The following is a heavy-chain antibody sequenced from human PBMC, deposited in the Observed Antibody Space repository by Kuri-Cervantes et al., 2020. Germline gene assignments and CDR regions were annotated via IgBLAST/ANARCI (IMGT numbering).Heavy chain of an antibody. J-gene: IGHJ3*02. V-gene: IGHV5-51*01. Sequence: GGSLRLSCKGSGYSFTSYWIGRVRQMPGKGLEWMGIIYPGDSDTRYSPSFQGQVTISADKSTSTAYLQWSSLKASDTAMYYCARPGYSGYDFAFDIWGQGTMVTVSS. CDR3: ARPGYSGYDFAFDI. CDR2: IYPGDSDT. D-gene: IGHD5-12*01. CDR1: GYSFTSYW.